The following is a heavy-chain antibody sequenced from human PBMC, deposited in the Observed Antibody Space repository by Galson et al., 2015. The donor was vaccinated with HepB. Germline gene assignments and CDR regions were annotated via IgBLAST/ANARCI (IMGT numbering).Heavy chain of an antibody. CDR1: GGTFSSYA. J-gene: IGHJ4*02. CDR2: IIPIFGTA. Sequence: SVKVSCKASGGTFSSYAISWVRQAPGQGLEWMGGIIPIFGTANYAQKFQGRVTITADESTSTAYMELSSLRSEDTAVYYCARNQGYRYALDFDYWGQGTLVTVSS. D-gene: IGHD5-18*01. CDR3: ARNQGYRYALDFDY. V-gene: IGHV1-69*13.